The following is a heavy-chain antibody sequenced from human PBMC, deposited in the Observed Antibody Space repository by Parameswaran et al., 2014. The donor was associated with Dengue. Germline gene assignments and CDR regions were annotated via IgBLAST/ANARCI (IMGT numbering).Heavy chain of an antibody. D-gene: IGHD3-3*01. CDR2: ISSSSSYI. CDR3: ARETIGVASSFDY. V-gene: IGHV3-21*01. J-gene: IGHJ4*02. Sequence: WIRQPPGKGLEWVSSISSSSSYIYYADSVKGRFTISRDNAKNSLYLQMNSLRAEDTAVYYCARETIGVASSFDYWGQGTLVTVSS.